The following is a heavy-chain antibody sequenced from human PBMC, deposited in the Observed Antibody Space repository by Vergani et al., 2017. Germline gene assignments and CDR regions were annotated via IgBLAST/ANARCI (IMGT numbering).Heavy chain of an antibody. V-gene: IGHV1-69-2*01. Sequence: EVQLVQSGAEVKKPGATMKISCKVSGYTFTDHNMHWVNQDPGKGLEWMGLVDPEDGETIYAEKFKGRVTIAADTSTDTAHLELSSLISEDTAVYYCATPQTVTTGGMEVWGQGTTVNVSS. CDR1: GYTFTDHN. CDR3: ATPQTVTTGGMEV. D-gene: IGHD4-17*01. J-gene: IGHJ6*02. CDR2: VDPEDGET.